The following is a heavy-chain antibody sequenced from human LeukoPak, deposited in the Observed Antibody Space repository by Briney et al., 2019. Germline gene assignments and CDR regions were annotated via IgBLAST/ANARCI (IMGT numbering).Heavy chain of an antibody. Sequence: GGSLRLSCAASGFTFSSYSMQWVRQTPGKGLEWVGIMSNSGENTFYGEAVKGRFTISRDNSKNTLYLQMNSLRAEDTAVYYCARAAVAGLFDYWGQGTLVTVSS. CDR1: GFTFSSYS. J-gene: IGHJ4*02. CDR3: ARAAVAGLFDY. V-gene: IGHV3-33*05. D-gene: IGHD6-19*01. CDR2: MSNSGENT.